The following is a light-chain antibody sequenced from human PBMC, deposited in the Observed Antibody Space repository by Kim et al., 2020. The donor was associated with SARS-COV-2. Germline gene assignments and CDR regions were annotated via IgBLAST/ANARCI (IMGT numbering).Light chain of an antibody. CDR3: MQATQFPRT. CDR2: KIS. V-gene: IGKV2-24*01. Sequence: PASIFCRSSQNLLHSNGNTYLSWFHQRPGQPPRLLIYKISNRFSGVPDRIIGSGAGTDFTLTINRVEAEDVGIYYCMQATQFPRTFGQGTKVDIK. CDR1: QNLLHSNGNTY. J-gene: IGKJ1*01.